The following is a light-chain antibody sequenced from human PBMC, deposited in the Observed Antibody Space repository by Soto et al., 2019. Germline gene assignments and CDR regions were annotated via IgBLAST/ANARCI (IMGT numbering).Light chain of an antibody. V-gene: IGLV1-44*01. J-gene: IGLJ1*01. CDR1: SSNIGSSI. Sequence: QSVLTQPPSASGTPGQRVTFSCSGSSSNIGSSIVNWYQQLPGTAPKLLIYNNNQRPSGVPDRFSGSKSGTSASLAISGLQSEDEAAYYCAAWDDSLNGYVFGTGTKLTVL. CDR2: NNN. CDR3: AAWDDSLNGYV.